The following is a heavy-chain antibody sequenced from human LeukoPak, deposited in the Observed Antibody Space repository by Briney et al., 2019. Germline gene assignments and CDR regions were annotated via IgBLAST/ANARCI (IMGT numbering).Heavy chain of an antibody. Sequence: ASVKVSCKASGYTFTSYAITWVRQAPGQGLEWMGWTSTYNDGKNYAQSLQGRITMTTDTSTNTAYMELSSLRSDDTAVYYCGAGHPWVDYWGQGTLVTVSS. J-gene: IGHJ4*02. CDR1: GYTFTSYA. V-gene: IGHV1-18*01. D-gene: IGHD3-16*01. CDR2: TSTYNDGK. CDR3: GAGHPWVDY.